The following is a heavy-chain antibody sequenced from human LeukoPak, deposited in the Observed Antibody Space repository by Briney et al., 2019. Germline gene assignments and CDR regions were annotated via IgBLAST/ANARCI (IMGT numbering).Heavy chain of an antibody. J-gene: IGHJ4*02. CDR1: GYSISSGYY. D-gene: IGHD3-22*01. V-gene: IGHV4-38-2*02. CDR2: IYHSGST. Sequence: SETLSLTCTVSGYSISSGYYWGWIRQPPGKGLEWIGSIYHSGSTYYNPSLKSRVTISVDTSKNQFSLKLSSVTAADTAVYYCARDSGHYYDSSGFGYWGQGTLVTVSS. CDR3: ARDSGHYYDSSGFGY.